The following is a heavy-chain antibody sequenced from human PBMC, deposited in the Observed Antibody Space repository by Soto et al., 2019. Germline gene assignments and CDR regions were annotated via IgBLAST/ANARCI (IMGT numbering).Heavy chain of an antibody. J-gene: IGHJ4*01. CDR1: GGSISSSSYY. D-gene: IGHD3-22*01. Sequence: PSETLSLTCTVSGGSISSSSYYWGWIRQPPGKGLEWIGSIYYSGSTYYNPSLKSRVTISVDTSKNQFSLKLSSVTAADTAVYYCARLINYYDSSGYYSVYSFDYWGHRTPVPISS. CDR2: IYYSGST. V-gene: IGHV4-39*01. CDR3: ARLINYYDSSGYYSVYSFDY.